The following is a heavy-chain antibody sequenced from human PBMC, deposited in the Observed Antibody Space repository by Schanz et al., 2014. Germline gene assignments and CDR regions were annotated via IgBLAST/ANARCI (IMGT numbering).Heavy chain of an antibody. J-gene: IGHJ4*02. CDR1: GYIFINSG. CDR3: ARDRRFFDRDDLYYFDS. Sequence: QVQLVQSGAEVKKPGATVKVSCKASGYIFINSGISWVRQAPGQGLEWMGWISVYNHNKEYDQKFQGRVTMTTDTSTSTANMALTDLRSDDTAVYYCARDRRFFDRDDLYYFDSWGQGTLVTVSS. V-gene: IGHV1-18*01. D-gene: IGHD3-3*01. CDR2: ISVYNHNK.